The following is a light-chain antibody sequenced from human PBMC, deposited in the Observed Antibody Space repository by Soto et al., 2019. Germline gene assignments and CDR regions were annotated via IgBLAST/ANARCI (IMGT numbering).Light chain of an antibody. CDR2: GNS. V-gene: IGLV1-40*01. J-gene: IGLJ2*01. Sequence: QPVLTQPPSVSEAPGQRVTISCTGSSSNIGAGYDVHWYQQLPGTAPKLLIYGNSNRPSGVPDRFSGSKSGTSASLAITGLQAEDEADYYCQSYDSSRGVFGGGTKLTVL. CDR1: SSNIGAGYD. CDR3: QSYDSSRGV.